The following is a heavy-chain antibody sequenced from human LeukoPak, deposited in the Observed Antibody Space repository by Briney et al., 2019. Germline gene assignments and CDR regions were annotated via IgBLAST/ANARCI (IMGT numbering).Heavy chain of an antibody. V-gene: IGHV3-21*01. J-gene: IGHJ4*02. D-gene: IGHD3-3*01. CDR3: ARDLLYDFWSGYPQGYYFDY. CDR2: ISSSSSYI. Sequence: PGGSLSLSCAASGFTFNTYSMNWVRQAPGKGLEWVASISSSSSYIYYADSVKGRFTISRHNAKNSLFLQMNSLRAEDTAVYYCARDLLYDFWSGYPQGYYFDYWGQGTLVTVSS. CDR1: GFTFNTYS.